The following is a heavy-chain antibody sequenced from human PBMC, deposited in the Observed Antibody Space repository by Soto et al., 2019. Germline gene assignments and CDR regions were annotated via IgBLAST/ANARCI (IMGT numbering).Heavy chain of an antibody. CDR3: ARGRPGRSSGWYNY. Sequence: SETLSLTCAVYGGSFSGYYWSWIRQPPGKGLEWIGEINPSGSTNYNPSLKSRVTISVDTSKNQFSLNLSSVTAADTAVYYCARGRPGRSSGWYNYWGQGTLVTISS. J-gene: IGHJ4*02. CDR1: GGSFSGYY. CDR2: INPSGST. D-gene: IGHD6-19*01. V-gene: IGHV4-34*01.